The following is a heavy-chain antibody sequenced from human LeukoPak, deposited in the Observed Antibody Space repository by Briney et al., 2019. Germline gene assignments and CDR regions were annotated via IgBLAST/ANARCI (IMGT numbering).Heavy chain of an antibody. D-gene: IGHD6-13*01. J-gene: IGHJ4*02. CDR1: GGSISSYY. V-gene: IGHV4-59*01. Sequence: SETLSLTCTVSGGSISSYYWSWIRQPPGKGLEWIGYIYYSGSTNYNPSLKSRVTISVDTSKNQFSLKLSSVTAADTAVYYCARVRSWDFFFDYWGQGTLVTVSS. CDR3: ARVRSWDFFFDY. CDR2: IYYSGST.